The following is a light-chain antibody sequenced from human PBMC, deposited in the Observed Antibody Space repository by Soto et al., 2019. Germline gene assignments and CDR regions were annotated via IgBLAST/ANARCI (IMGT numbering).Light chain of an antibody. CDR3: QKFNSALWA. CDR1: QAIANY. CDR2: AAS. J-gene: IGKJ1*01. Sequence: DVPLTQSPSSLSASIGDIVTITCRASQAIANYLAWYQQKPGKAPKILIYAASTLQSGVPSRFSGSGSGTDFTLTIISLQPEDVATYYCQKFNSALWAFGQGTKVDIK. V-gene: IGKV1-27*01.